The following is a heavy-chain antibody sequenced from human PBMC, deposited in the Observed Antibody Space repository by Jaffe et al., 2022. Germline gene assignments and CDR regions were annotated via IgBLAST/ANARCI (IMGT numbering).Heavy chain of an antibody. D-gene: IGHD3-10*01. CDR3: AKGGYITMVRGVIWFDP. V-gene: IGHV3-30*02. CDR1: GFTFSSYG. J-gene: IGHJ5*02. Sequence: QVQLVESGGGVVQPGGSLRLSCAASGFTFSSYGMHWVRQAPGKGLEWVAFIRYDGSNKYYADSVKGRFTISRDNSKNTLYLQMNSLRAEDTAVYYCAKGGYITMVRGVIWFDPWGQGTLVTVSS. CDR2: IRYDGSNK.